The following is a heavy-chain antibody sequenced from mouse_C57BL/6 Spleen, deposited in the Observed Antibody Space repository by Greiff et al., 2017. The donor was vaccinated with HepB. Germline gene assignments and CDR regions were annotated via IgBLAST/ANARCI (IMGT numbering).Heavy chain of an antibody. Sequence: EVHLVESGGGLVKPGGSLKLSCAASGFTFSSYAMSWVRQTPEKRLEWVATISDGGSYTYYPDNVKGRFTISRDNAKNNLYLQMSHLKSEDTAMYYCARDRGHYYGSSYEGVYYFDYWGQGTTLTVSS. J-gene: IGHJ2*01. CDR2: ISDGGSYT. CDR1: GFTFSSYA. V-gene: IGHV5-4*01. D-gene: IGHD1-1*01. CDR3: ARDRGHYYGSSYEGVYYFDY.